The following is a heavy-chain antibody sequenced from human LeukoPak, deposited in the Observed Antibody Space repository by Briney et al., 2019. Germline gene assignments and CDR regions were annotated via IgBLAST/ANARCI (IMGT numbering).Heavy chain of an antibody. CDR3: AREGYYDILTGYYY. D-gene: IGHD3-9*01. Sequence: SETLSLTCTVSGGSISSYYWSWIRQPLGKGLEWIGYIYYSGSTNYNPSLKSRVTISVDTSKNQFSLKLSSVTAADTAVYYCAREGYYDILTGYYYWGQGILVTVSS. J-gene: IGHJ4*02. CDR1: GGSISSYY. CDR2: IYYSGST. V-gene: IGHV4-59*12.